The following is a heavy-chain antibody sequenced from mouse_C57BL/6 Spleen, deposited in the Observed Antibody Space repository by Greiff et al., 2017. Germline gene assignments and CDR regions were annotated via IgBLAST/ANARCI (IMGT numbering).Heavy chain of an antibody. CDR1: GYTFTSYW. J-gene: IGHJ3*01. Sequence: QVQLQQPGAELVKPGASVQMSCKASGYTFTSYWITWVKQRPGQGLEWIGDIYPGSGSTNYNEQFKSKATLTVYTSSSTAYMQLSSLTSEDSAGYYCARGGIYYDYDSFAYWGQGTLVTVSA. CDR3: ARGGIYYDYDSFAY. D-gene: IGHD2-4*01. V-gene: IGHV1-55*01. CDR2: IYPGSGST.